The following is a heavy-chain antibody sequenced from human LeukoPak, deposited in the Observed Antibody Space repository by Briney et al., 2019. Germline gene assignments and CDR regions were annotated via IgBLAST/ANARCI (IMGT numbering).Heavy chain of an antibody. CDR1: GFTFSNYA. V-gene: IGHV3-23*01. D-gene: IGHD3-16*01. CDR3: AKGFGDYYYYMDV. Sequence: GGSLRLSCAASGFTFSNYAMIWVRQAPGKGLEWVSAISGTGGSTYYPDSVKGRSTISRDNSKNTLYLQMNRLRADDTAVYYCAKGFGDYYYYMDVWGKGTTVTVSS. CDR2: ISGTGGST. J-gene: IGHJ6*03.